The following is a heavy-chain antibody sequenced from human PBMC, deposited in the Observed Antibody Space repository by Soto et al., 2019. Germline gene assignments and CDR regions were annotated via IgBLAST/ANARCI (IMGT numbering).Heavy chain of an antibody. Sequence: SVKVSCKASGGTFSSYTISWVRQAPGQGLEWMGRIIPILGIANYAQKFQGRVTITADTSTSTAYMELSSLRSEDTAVYYCSRLWGYYDSSGYPDDIWGQGTMVTVSS. J-gene: IGHJ3*02. CDR1: GGTFSSYT. CDR2: IIPILGIA. V-gene: IGHV1-69*02. CDR3: SRLWGYYDSSGYPDDI. D-gene: IGHD3-22*01.